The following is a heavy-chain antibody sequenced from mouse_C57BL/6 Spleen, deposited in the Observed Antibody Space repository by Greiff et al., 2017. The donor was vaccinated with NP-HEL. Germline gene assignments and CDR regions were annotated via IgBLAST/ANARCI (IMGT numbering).Heavy chain of an antibody. CDR1: GYTFTDYN. V-gene: IGHV1-22*01. Sequence: EVQLQQSGPELVKPGASVKMSCKASGYTFTDYNMHWVKQSHGKSLEWIGYINPNNGGTSYNQKFKGKATLTVNKSSSTAYMELRSLTSEDSAVYYCARETTARRGAMDYWGQGTSVTVSS. CDR2: INPNNGGT. D-gene: IGHD1-2*01. CDR3: ARETTARRGAMDY. J-gene: IGHJ4*01.